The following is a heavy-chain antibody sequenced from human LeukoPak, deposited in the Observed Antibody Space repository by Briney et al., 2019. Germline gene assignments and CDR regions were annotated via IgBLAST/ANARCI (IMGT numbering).Heavy chain of an antibody. CDR1: GFTFSSYG. D-gene: IGHD1-26*01. V-gene: IGHV3-33*01. J-gene: IGHJ4*02. CDR3: ARDFYSGSPLDY. Sequence: GGSLRLSCAASGFTFSSYGMHWVRQAPGKGLEWVAVIWYDGSNKYYADSAKGRFTISRDNSKNTLYLQMNSLRAEDTAVYYCARDFYSGSPLDYWGQGTLVTVSS. CDR2: IWYDGSNK.